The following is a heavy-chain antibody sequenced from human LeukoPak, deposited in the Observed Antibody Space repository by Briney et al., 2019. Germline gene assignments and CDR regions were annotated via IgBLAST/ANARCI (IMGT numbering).Heavy chain of an antibody. V-gene: IGHV4-61*09. CDR3: ARAKKRSGRSRNFYLDV. CDR2: IYTSGTTT. J-gene: IGHJ6*03. CDR1: DDPINSGVYY. D-gene: IGHD1-26*01. Sequence: PSETLSLTCTVSDDPINSGVYYWNWIRQPAGKGLEWIGHIYTSGTTTNSNPSLKSRVAISLDTSKNHFSLKLSSETAADTAVYYCARAKKRSGRSRNFYLDVWGKGTTVTVSS.